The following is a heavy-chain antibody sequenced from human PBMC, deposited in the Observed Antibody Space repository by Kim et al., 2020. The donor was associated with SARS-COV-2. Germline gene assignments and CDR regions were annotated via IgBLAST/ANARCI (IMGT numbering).Heavy chain of an antibody. J-gene: IGHJ4*02. V-gene: IGHV3-23*01. CDR3: ARSVSIAARLRGRDY. CDR2: ISGSGGST. CDR1: GFTFSSYA. D-gene: IGHD6-6*01. Sequence: GGSLRLSCAASGFTFSSYAMSWVRQAPGKGLEWVSAISGSGGSTYYADSVKGRFTISRDNSKNTLYLQMNSLRAEDTAVYYCARSVSIAARLRGRDYWGQGTLVTVSS.